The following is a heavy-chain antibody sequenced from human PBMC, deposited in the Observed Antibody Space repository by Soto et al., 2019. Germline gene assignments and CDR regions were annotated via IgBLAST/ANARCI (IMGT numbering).Heavy chain of an antibody. CDR2: IWYDGSNK. J-gene: IGHJ4*02. D-gene: IGHD7-27*01. CDR1: GFTFSSYG. Sequence: QVQLVESGGGVVQPGRSLRLSCAASGFTFSSYGMHWVSQAPGKGLEWVAVIWYDGSNKYYADSVKGRFTISRDNSKNTLYLQMNSLRAEDTAVYYCARGNWGTEPFDYWGQGTLVTVSS. CDR3: ARGNWGTEPFDY. V-gene: IGHV3-33*01.